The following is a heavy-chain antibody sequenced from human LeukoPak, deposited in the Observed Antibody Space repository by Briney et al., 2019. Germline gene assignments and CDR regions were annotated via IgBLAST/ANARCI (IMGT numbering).Heavy chain of an antibody. D-gene: IGHD5-18*01. CDR2: IVHDGNNK. CDR1: GFTFNSYG. Sequence: GGSLRLSCAASGFTFNSYGMHWVRQAPGKGLEWVAVIVHDGNNKYYADSVKGRFTISRDNSKNTLYLQMNGLRAEDTAVYYCAKEARRGYSYGYHSSYFDYWGQGTLVTVSS. V-gene: IGHV3-30*18. J-gene: IGHJ4*02. CDR3: AKEARRGYSYGYHSSYFDY.